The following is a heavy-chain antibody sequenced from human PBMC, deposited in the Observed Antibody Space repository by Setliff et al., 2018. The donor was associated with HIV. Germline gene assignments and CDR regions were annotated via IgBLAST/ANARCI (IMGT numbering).Heavy chain of an antibody. CDR2: IKTDGSEK. CDR3: AKVFVFGVDAFDI. D-gene: IGHD3-10*02. Sequence: GGSLRLSCAASGFTFSSYWMSWVRQAPGKGPEWVANIKTDGSEKFYVDSVKGRFTISRDNAKNSLYLQMNSLRAEDTAVYYCAKVFVFGVDAFDIWGQGTMVTVSS. CDR1: GFTFSSYW. V-gene: IGHV3-7*01. J-gene: IGHJ3*02.